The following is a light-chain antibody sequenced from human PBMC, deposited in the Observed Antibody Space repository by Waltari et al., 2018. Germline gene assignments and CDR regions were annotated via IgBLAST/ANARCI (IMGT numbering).Light chain of an antibody. CDR3: SSLELSGHVV. CDR2: GKN. V-gene: IGLV3-19*01. J-gene: IGLJ2*01. Sequence: SSDLTQDPAVSVALGPTVRITSQGAILRTYYGNWCRQKPGQPPELVIYGKNNRPSGIPDRFSASSSGNTASLIITGAQAEDEADYYCSSLELSGHVVFGGGTRLTVL. CDR1: ILRTYY.